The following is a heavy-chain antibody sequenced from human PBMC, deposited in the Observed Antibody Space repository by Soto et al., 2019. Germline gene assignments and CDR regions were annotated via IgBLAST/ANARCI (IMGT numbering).Heavy chain of an antibody. D-gene: IGHD1-26*01. CDR3: LFERCSYYQYLIAVPTRRSSDL. V-gene: IGHV3-23*01. J-gene: IGHJ2*01. Sequence: GGSLRLSCAASGFTFSSYAITWVRQAPGKGLEWVSVISGSGDRTYYADSVKGRFTISRDNSKNTLYLQMNSLRAEDTAVYYCLFERCSYYQYLIAVPTRRSSDL. CDR1: GFTFSSYA. CDR2: ISGSGDRT.